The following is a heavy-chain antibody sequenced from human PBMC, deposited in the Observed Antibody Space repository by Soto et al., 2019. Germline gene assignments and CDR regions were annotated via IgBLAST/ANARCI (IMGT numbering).Heavy chain of an antibody. J-gene: IGHJ4*02. Sequence: QVQLVQSGAEVKKPGSSVKVSCKASGGTFSSYTISWVRQAPGQGLEWMGRIIPILGIANYAQKFQGRVTITADKSTSTAYMELSSLRSEDTAVYYCARVPVRYSSSWYLDYWGQGTLVTVSS. CDR3: ARVPVRYSSSWYLDY. CDR2: IIPILGIA. CDR1: GGTFSSYT. D-gene: IGHD6-13*01. V-gene: IGHV1-69*02.